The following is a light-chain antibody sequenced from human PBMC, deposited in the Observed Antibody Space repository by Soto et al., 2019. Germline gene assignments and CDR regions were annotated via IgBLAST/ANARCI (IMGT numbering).Light chain of an antibody. V-gene: IGLV2-14*01. Sequence: QSALTQPASVSGSPGQSITISCTGTSSDVGGYNYVSWYQQHPGKAPKLMIYDVSNRPPGVSNRFYGSKSGNTASLTISGLQAVDEADYYCSSYTSSSLVVFGGGTKLTVL. CDR3: SSYTSSSLVV. CDR2: DVS. CDR1: SSDVGGYNY. J-gene: IGLJ2*01.